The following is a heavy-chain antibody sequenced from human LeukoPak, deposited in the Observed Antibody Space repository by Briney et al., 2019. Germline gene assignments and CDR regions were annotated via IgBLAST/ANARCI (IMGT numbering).Heavy chain of an antibody. V-gene: IGHV4-39*01. Sequence: PSETLSLTCTVSGGSISSSSYYWGWIRQPPGKGLEWIGSIYYSGSTHYNPSLKSRVTISVDTSKNQFSLKLSSVTAADTAVYYCASLRGAMIVVVITWGQGTLVTVSS. CDR2: IYYSGST. CDR3: ASLRGAMIVVVIT. CDR1: GGSISSSSYY. D-gene: IGHD3-22*01. J-gene: IGHJ5*02.